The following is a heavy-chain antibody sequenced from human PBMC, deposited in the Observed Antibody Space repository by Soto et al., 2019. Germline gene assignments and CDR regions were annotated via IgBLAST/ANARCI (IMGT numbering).Heavy chain of an antibody. V-gene: IGHV3-48*03. D-gene: IGHD3-10*01. CDR1: GFTFSSYE. Sequence: GGSLRLSCAASGFTFSSYEMNWVRQAPGKGLEWVSYISSSGSTIYYADSVKGRFTISRDNAKNSLYLQMNSLRAEDTAVYYCARDEGYSGSGSGGDYWGQGTLVTVSS. CDR3: ARDEGYSGSGSGGDY. J-gene: IGHJ4*02. CDR2: ISSSGSTI.